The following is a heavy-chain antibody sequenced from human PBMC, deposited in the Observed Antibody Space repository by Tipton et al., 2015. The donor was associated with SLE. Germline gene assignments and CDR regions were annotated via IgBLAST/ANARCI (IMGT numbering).Heavy chain of an antibody. CDR1: GGSISSYY. CDR2: VYYSGST. CDR3: ARDGLIAVAGFDY. J-gene: IGHJ4*02. Sequence: TLSLTCTVSGGSISSYYWSWIRQPPGKGLEWIGSVYYSGSTYYNPSLKSRVTISVDTSKNQFSLKLSSVTAADTAVYYCARDGLIAVAGFDYWGQGTLVTVSS. D-gene: IGHD6-19*01. V-gene: IGHV4-59*12.